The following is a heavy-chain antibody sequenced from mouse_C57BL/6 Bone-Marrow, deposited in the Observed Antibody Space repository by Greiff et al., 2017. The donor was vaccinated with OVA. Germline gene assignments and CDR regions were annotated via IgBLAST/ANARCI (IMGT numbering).Heavy chain of an antibody. Sequence: VQLQQPGAELVKPGASVSLSCKASGYTFTSYWMHWVKQRPGQGLEWIGMIHPNSGRTNYNEKFKSKATLTVDKSSSTAYMQLSSLTSEDSAVYYCARFMITGYAMDYWGQGTSVTVSS. CDR1: GYTFTSYW. D-gene: IGHD2-4*01. V-gene: IGHV1-64*01. CDR3: ARFMITGYAMDY. CDR2: IHPNSGRT. J-gene: IGHJ4*01.